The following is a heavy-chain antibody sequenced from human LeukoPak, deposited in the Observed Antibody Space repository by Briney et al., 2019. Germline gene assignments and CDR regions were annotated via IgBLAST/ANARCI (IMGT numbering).Heavy chain of an antibody. CDR1: GFTFTDHG. Sequence: AGTSLRLSCVASGFTFTDHGMRWLRQAAGKGLEWVSFIRSSRFDTYHADSVKGRFTISRDNAKNSLYLQMNSLRAEDTAVYYCARGSFYYYDSSGYYFGDYFDYWGQGTLVTVSS. V-gene: IGHV3-11*06. CDR2: IRSSRFDT. CDR3: ARGSFYYYDSSGYYFGDYFDY. J-gene: IGHJ4*02. D-gene: IGHD3-22*01.